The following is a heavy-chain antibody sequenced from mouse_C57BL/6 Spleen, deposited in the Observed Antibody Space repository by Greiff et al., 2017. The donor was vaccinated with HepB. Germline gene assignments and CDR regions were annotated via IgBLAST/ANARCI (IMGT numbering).Heavy chain of an antibody. CDR1: GYTFTSYW. CDR2: IDPSDSET. D-gene: IGHD2-4*01. J-gene: IGHJ3*01. CDR3: ARSYYDSSWFAY. Sequence: QVQLKQPGAELVRPGSSVKLSCKASGYTFTSYWMHWVKQRPIQGLEWIGNIDPSDSETHYNQKFKDKATLTVDKSSSTAYMQLSSLTSEDSAVYYCARSYYDSSWFAYWGQGTLVTVSA. V-gene: IGHV1-52*01.